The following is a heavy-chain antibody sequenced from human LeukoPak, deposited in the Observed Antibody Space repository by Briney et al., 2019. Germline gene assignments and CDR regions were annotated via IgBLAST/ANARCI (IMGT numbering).Heavy chain of an antibody. D-gene: IGHD5-12*01. Sequence: GGSLRLSCAASGFTVSSNYMSWVRQAPGGGLEWVSVIYSGGSTYYADSVKGRFTISRDNSKNTLYLQMNSLRAEDTAVYYCARARYSGYDSPYYFDYWGQGTLVTVSS. CDR3: ARARYSGYDSPYYFDY. V-gene: IGHV3-53*01. CDR1: GFTVSSNY. CDR2: IYSGGST. J-gene: IGHJ4*02.